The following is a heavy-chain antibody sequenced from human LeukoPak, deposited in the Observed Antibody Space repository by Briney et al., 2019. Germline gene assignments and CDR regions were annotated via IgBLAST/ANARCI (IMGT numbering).Heavy chain of an antibody. CDR1: GYTFVSYG. V-gene: IGHV1-18*01. Sequence: ASVKVSCKASGYTFVSYGITWVRQAPGQGLEWMGWISPFSGSTNFAQNFQGRVTMTTDTSTTTAYMELRSLRSDDTAVYYCARDHYDISTTYQPFYYNYALDVWGKGTTVTVSS. J-gene: IGHJ6*04. CDR3: ARDHYDISTTYQPFYYNYALDV. D-gene: IGHD3-9*01. CDR2: ISPFSGST.